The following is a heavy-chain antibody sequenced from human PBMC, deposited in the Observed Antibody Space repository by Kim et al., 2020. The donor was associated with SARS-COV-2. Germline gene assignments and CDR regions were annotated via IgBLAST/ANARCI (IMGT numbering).Heavy chain of an antibody. V-gene: IGHV3-72*01. D-gene: IGHD2-21*01. CDR3: ARESDLFDLDY. Sequence: AEYASSVKGRFTTSRDDSKKARYLQMKRLKTEDTAVYYCARESDLFDLDYWGQGTLVTVSS. CDR2: A. J-gene: IGHJ4*02.